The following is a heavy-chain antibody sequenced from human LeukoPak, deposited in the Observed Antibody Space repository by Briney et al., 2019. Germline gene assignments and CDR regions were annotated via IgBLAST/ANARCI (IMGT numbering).Heavy chain of an antibody. CDR3: ARGRGYSSSWYYY. D-gene: IGHD6-13*01. CDR2: INHSGST. Sequence: SETLSLTCAVYGGSFSGYYWSWIRQPPGKGLEWIGEINHSGSTNYNPSLKSRVTISVDTSKNQFSLKLSSVTAADTAVYYCARGRGYSSSWYYYWGQGTLVTVSS. J-gene: IGHJ4*02. V-gene: IGHV4-34*01. CDR1: GGSFSGYY.